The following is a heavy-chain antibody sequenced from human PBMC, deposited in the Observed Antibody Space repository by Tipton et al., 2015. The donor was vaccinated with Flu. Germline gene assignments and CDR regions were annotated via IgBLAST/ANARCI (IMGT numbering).Heavy chain of an antibody. D-gene: IGHD4-11*01. CDR3: ARRDYSNYVSDPKSWFDP. Sequence: TLSLTCAVSGDSISSDFYWAWLRQFPGKGLEWIGTVSRTGSTIHNPSLKSRVAISIDTSKNQFSLNMRSVTAADIAVYYWARRDYSNYVSDPKSWFDPWGQGTLVAVSS. CDR2: VSRTGST. V-gene: IGHV4-38-2*01. CDR1: GDSISSDFY. J-gene: IGHJ5*02.